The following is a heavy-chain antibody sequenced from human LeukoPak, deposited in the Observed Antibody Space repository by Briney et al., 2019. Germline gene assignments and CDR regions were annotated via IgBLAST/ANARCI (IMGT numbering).Heavy chain of an antibody. Sequence: GGSLRLSRAASGFTFSSYSMNWVRQAPGKGLEWVSSISSSSNYIHYADSVKGRFTISRDNAKNSLFLQMNSLRAEDTAVYFCARDLIDDFWGGYHFDYWGQGILVTVSS. CDR2: ISSSSNYI. J-gene: IGHJ4*02. CDR3: ARDLIDDFWGGYHFDY. V-gene: IGHV3-21*04. CDR1: GFTFSSYS. D-gene: IGHD3-3*01.